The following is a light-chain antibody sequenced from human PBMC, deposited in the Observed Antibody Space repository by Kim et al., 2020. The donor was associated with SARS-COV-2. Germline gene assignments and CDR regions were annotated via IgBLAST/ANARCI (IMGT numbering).Light chain of an antibody. CDR1: HNIINY. Sequence: DIRMTQSPTSLSASIGDRVTISCQASHNIINYLNWYQHKPGKGPKLLIYDASNLETGVSSRFSGSGSGTEFTFTINSLQPEDIATYYCQQYNSLPYNFGQGTKLEI. CDR3: QQYNSLPYN. J-gene: IGKJ2*01. CDR2: DAS. V-gene: IGKV1-33*01.